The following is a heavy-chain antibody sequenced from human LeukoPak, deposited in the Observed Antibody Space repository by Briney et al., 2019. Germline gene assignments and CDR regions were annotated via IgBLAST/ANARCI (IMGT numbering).Heavy chain of an antibody. CDR3: ARDVPRGTGYMDV. J-gene: IGHJ6*03. D-gene: IGHD3-10*01. Sequence: PSETLSLTXTVSGGSIKNFYWTWIRQPPGKGLEWIGYIYYSGSTSSNPSLKSRVTISVDTSKNQFSLRLKYVTAADTAVYYCARDVPRGTGYMDVWGKGTTVTVSS. V-gene: IGHV4-59*01. CDR1: GGSIKNFY. CDR2: IYYSGST.